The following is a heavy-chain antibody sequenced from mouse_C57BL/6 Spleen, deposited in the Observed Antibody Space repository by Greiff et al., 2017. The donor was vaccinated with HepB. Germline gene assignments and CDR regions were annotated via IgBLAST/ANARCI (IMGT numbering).Heavy chain of an antibody. V-gene: IGHV1-26*01. J-gene: IGHJ4*01. CDR2: INPNNGGT. Sequence: EVQLQQSGPELVKPGASVKISCKASGYTFTDYYMNWVKQSHGKSLEWIGDINPNNGGTSYNQKFKGKATLTVDKSSSTAYMELRRLTSEDSAVYYCALRLGYAMDYWGQGTSVTVSS. CDR1: GYTFTDYY. D-gene: IGHD1-1*01. CDR3: ALRLGYAMDY.